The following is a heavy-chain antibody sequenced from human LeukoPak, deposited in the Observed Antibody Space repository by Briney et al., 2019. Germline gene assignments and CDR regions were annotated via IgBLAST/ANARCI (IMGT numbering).Heavy chain of an antibody. D-gene: IGHD4/OR15-4a*01. CDR1: GGAFSGYY. CDR3: ARGRRANYGRLTNVRYYGMDV. J-gene: IGHJ6*02. V-gene: IGHV4-34*01. CDR2: INHSGST. Sequence: SETLSLTCTVCGGAFSGYYWRYIRQPPGKGLEWIGEINHSGSTNYNPSLKSRVTISVDTSKNQFSLKLSSVTAADTAVYYCARGRRANYGRLTNVRYYGMDVWGQGTTVTVSS.